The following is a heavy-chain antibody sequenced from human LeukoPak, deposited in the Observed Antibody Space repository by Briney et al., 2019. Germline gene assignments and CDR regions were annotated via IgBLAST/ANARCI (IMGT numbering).Heavy chain of an antibody. Sequence: SETLSLTCTVSGGSISGYYWSWFRQPPGKGLEWFGWIHNSGSTKYNPSLKSRVTISVDTSKNQFSLQLSSVTAADTAVYYCARGITGTPGYFYYGMDVWGQGTTVTVSS. CDR3: ARGITGTPGYFYYGMDV. CDR2: IHNSGST. D-gene: IGHD1-7*01. J-gene: IGHJ6*02. CDR1: GGSISGYY. V-gene: IGHV4-59*01.